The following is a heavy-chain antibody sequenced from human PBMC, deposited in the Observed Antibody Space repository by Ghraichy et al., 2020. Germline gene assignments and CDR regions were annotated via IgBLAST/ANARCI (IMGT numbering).Heavy chain of an antibody. CDR1: GFTFSSYA. D-gene: IGHD1-14*01. J-gene: IGHJ4*02. V-gene: IGHV3-23*01. CDR2: ISGSGGST. CDR3: AKDSTGGFDS. Sequence: GGSLRLSCAASGFTFSSYAMSWVRQAPGKGLEWVSLISGSGGSTYYADSVKGRFTISRDNSKNTLYLQMNSLRAGDTAVYYCAKDSTGGFDSWGQGTLVTVSS.